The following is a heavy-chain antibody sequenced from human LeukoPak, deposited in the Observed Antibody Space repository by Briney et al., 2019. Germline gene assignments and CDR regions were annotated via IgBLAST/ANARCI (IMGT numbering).Heavy chain of an antibody. CDR3: ARDLFGYYQY. CDR1: GYTFTSYG. Sequence: SVKVSCKASGYTFTSYGISWVRQAPGQGLEWMGGIIPIFGTANYAQKFQGRVTITADESTSTAYMELSSLRSEDTAVYYCARDLFGYYQYWGQGTLVTVSS. J-gene: IGHJ4*02. CDR2: IIPIFGTA. D-gene: IGHD3-22*01. V-gene: IGHV1-69*13.